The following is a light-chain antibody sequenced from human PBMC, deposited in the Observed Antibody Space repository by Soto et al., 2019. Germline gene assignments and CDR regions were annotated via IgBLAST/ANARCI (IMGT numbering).Light chain of an antibody. J-gene: IGLJ3*02. V-gene: IGLV1-47*01. CDR2: KND. Sequence: QSVLTQPPSASGTPGQSVTISCSGSSSKFGRNYVYWYQQLPGTAPKLLIYKNDQRPSGVPDRFSGSKSGASASLAISGLQSEDEADYYCASWGDSLSGYWEFGGGTKLTVL. CDR1: SSKFGRNY. CDR3: ASWGDSLSGYWE.